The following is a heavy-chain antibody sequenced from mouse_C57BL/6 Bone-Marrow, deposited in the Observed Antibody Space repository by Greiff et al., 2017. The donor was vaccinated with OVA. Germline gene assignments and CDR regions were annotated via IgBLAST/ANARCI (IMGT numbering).Heavy chain of an antibody. V-gene: IGHV5-4*01. J-gene: IGHJ2*01. CDR3: ARDRALRREDFDY. CDR1: GFTFSSYA. D-gene: IGHD2-12*01. Sequence: EVQLQESGGGLVKPGGSLKLSCAASGFTFSSYAMSWVRQTPEKRLEWVATISDGGSYTYYPDNVKGRFTISRDNAKNNLYLQMSHLKSEDTAMYYCARDRALRREDFDYWGQGTTLTVSS. CDR2: ISDGGSYT.